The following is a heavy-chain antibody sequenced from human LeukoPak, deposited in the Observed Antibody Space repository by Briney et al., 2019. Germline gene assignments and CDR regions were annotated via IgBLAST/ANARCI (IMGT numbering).Heavy chain of an antibody. CDR2: INHSGST. J-gene: IGHJ4*02. D-gene: IGHD4-4*01. Sequence: SETLSLTCAVYGGSFSGYYWSWIRQPPGKGLEWIGEINHSGSTNYNPSLKSRVTISVDTSKNQFSLKLSSVTGADTAVYYCARVGDGYNHYHLDYWGQGTLVTVSS. CDR3: ARVGDGYNHYHLDY. V-gene: IGHV4-34*01. CDR1: GGSFSGYY.